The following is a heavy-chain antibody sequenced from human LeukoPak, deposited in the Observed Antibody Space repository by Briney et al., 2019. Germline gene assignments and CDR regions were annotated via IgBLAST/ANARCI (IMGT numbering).Heavy chain of an antibody. Sequence: PGGSLRLSCAASGFTFTNAWMSWVRQAPGRGLEWVGRIKSKVNGGTTDYSAPVKGRFTISRDDSKTTVYLQMNSLKTEDTAVYYCTRGVVQLWSTPGYFDYWGQGTLVTVSS. D-gene: IGHD5-18*01. CDR1: GFTFTNAW. CDR3: TRGVVQLWSTPGYFDY. V-gene: IGHV3-15*01. CDR2: IKSKVNGGTT. J-gene: IGHJ4*02.